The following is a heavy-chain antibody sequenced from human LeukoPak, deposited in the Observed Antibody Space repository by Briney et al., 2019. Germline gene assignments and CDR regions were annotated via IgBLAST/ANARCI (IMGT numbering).Heavy chain of an antibody. J-gene: IGHJ3*02. D-gene: IGHD3-3*01. CDR3: ARVLTIRRSGFDI. CDR1: GGSISSYY. Sequence: SETLSLTCAVSGGSISSYYWSWIRQPPGKGLEWIGYIYYSGSTNYNPSLKSRVTISVDTSKNQFSLRLSSVTAADTAVYYCARVLTIRRSGFDIWGQGTMVTVSS. V-gene: IGHV4-59*08. CDR2: IYYSGST.